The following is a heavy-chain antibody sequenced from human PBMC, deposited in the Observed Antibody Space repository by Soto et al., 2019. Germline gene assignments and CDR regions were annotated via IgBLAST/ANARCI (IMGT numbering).Heavy chain of an antibody. CDR3: TRGPRSTSTGTGAF. J-gene: IGHJ4*02. CDR2: INDDGIST. D-gene: IGHD1-1*01. Sequence: EVQLVESGGGLVQPGGALRLSCAASGFTFSMYWMHWVRQVPGKGPEWVSRINDDGISTNYADSVKGRFTISRDNAKNTLYLQMNALRVEDTDVYYCTRGPRSTSTGTGAFWGQGTLVTVSS. CDR1: GFTFSMYW. V-gene: IGHV3-74*01.